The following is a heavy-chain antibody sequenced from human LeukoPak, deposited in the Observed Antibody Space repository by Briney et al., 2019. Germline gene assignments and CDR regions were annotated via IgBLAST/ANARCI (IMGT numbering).Heavy chain of an antibody. CDR2: INAGNGNT. CDR3: ARDRQQLSEPSNYFDY. D-gene: IGHD6-13*01. CDR1: GYTFTRYA. Sequence: ASVKVSCKASGYTFTRYAMHWVRQAPGQRLEWMGWINAGNGNTKYSQKFQGRVTITRDTSASTAYMELSSLRSEDTAVYYCARDRQQLSEPSNYFDYWGQGTLVTVSS. J-gene: IGHJ4*02. V-gene: IGHV1-3*01.